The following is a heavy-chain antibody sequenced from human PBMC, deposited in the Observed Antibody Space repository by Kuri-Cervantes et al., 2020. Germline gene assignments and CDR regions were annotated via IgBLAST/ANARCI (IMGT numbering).Heavy chain of an antibody. CDR1: GFTFSNAW. Sequence: GESLKISCAASGFTFSNAWMSWVRQAPGKGLVWVSRINSDGSSTSYADSVKGRFTISRDNAKNTLYLQMNSLRAEDTAVYYCAREGAAVPNPFTNDAFDIWGQGTTATVSS. CDR3: AREGAAVPNPFTNDAFDI. CDR2: INSDGSST. V-gene: IGHV3-74*01. D-gene: IGHD2-8*01. J-gene: IGHJ3*02.